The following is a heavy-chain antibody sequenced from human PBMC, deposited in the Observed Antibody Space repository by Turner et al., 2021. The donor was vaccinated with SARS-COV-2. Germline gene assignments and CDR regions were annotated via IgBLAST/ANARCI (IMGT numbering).Heavy chain of an antibody. CDR3: AGTENYYDSSGYYLPSYFDY. D-gene: IGHD3-22*01. J-gene: IGHJ4*02. CDR2: INPSGGST. V-gene: IGHV1-46*01. Sequence: QVQLVQSGAEVKKPGASVKVSCKASGYTFTSYYMHWVRQAPGQGLEWMGIINPSGGSTSYAQKFQGRVTMTRDTSTSTVYMELSSLRSEDTAVYYCAGTENYYDSSGYYLPSYFDYWGQGTLVTVSS. CDR1: GYTFTSYY.